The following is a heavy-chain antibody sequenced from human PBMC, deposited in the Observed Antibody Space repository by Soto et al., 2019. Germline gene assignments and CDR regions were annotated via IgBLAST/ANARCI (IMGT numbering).Heavy chain of an antibody. CDR2: IWYDGSNK. CDR3: AREGGGSSWYNY. CDR1: GFTFSSYG. V-gene: IGHV3-33*01. J-gene: IGHJ4*02. D-gene: IGHD6-13*01. Sequence: QVQLVESGGGVVQPGRSLRLSCAAYGFTFSSYGMHLVRQAPGKGLEWVAVIWYDGSNKYYADSVKGRFTNSRDNSKNTLYLQMNSLRAEDTAVYYCAREGGGSSWYNYWGQGTLVTVSS.